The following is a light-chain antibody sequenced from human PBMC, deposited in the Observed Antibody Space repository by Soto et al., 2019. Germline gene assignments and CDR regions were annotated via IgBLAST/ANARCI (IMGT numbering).Light chain of an antibody. CDR2: KAS. CDR3: QHYNSYSEG. CDR1: QTISSW. J-gene: IGKJ1*01. V-gene: IGKV1-5*03. Sequence: DIQMTQSPSTLSGSVGGRVTITCRASQTISSWLAWYQQKPGKAPKLLIYKASTLKSGVPSRFSGSGSGTEFTLTISSLQPDDFATYYCQHYNSYSEGFGQGTKVDIK.